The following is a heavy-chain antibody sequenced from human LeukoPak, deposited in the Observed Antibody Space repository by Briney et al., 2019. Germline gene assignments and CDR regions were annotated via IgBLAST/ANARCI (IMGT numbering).Heavy chain of an antibody. V-gene: IGHV4-59*11. Sequence: SETLSLTCTVSGGSISSHYWSWIRQPPGKGLEWIGYIYYSGSTNYNPSLKSRVTISVDTSKNQFSLKLSSVTAADTAVYYCARVHRGGYFPWFDPWGPGTLVTVSS. J-gene: IGHJ5*02. CDR2: IYYSGST. CDR1: GGSISSHY. CDR3: ARVHRGGYFPWFDP. D-gene: IGHD2-21*01.